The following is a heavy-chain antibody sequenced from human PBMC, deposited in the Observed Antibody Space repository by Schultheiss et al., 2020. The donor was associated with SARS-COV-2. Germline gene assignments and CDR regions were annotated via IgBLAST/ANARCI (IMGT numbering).Heavy chain of an antibody. CDR3: ARGAYYYDSSGYPRYYFDY. D-gene: IGHD3-22*01. Sequence: SETLSLTCTVSGGSTSSYNWSWIRQPPGKGLEWIGYIYYSCSTNYSPAHKSRVTISVDTSKSQFSLKLSSVTAEDTAVYYCARGAYYYDSSGYPRYYFDYWSQGTLITVYS. V-gene: IGHV4-59*08. CDR1: GGSTSSYN. CDR2: IYYSCST. J-gene: IGHJ4*02.